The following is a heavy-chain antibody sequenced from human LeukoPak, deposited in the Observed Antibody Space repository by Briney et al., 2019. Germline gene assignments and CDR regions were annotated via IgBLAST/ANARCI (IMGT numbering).Heavy chain of an antibody. J-gene: IGHJ4*02. D-gene: IGHD6-19*01. CDR3: AIESSGWLIDY. CDR1: GGTFSSYA. CDR2: IIPIFGTA. V-gene: IGHV1-69*06. Sequence: ASVKVSCKASGGTFSSYAISWVRQAPGQGLEWMGGIIPIFGTANYAQKFQGRVTITADKSTSTAYMELSSLRSEDTAVYYCAIESSGWLIDYWGQGTLVTVSS.